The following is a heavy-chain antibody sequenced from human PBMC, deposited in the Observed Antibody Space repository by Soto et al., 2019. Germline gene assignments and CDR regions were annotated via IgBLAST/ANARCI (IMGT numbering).Heavy chain of an antibody. CDR1: GFTFEMFA. D-gene: IGHD3-3*01. V-gene: IGHV3-23*01. CDR3: ARDFKAYYGYNSFEY. J-gene: IGHJ4*02. Sequence: GGSLRLSCAASGFTFEMFAMSGVRQAPGKGLEWVSGISGSGDSTYSTDSVKGRFIVSRDNSRSTVYLQMYSLRAEDTAVYYCARDFKAYYGYNSFEYWGRGTLVTVSS. CDR2: ISGSGDST.